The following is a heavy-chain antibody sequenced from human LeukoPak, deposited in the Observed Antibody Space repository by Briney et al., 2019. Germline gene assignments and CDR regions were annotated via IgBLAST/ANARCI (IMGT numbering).Heavy chain of an antibody. D-gene: IGHD6-13*01. CDR3: ASLYSSSWYGGGIVRTMDV. Sequence: GSLRLSSAASGFTFSSYEMNWVRQAPGKGLEWVSYISSSGSTIYYADSVKGRFTISRDNAKNSLYLQMNSLRAEDTAVYYCASLYSSSWYGGGIVRTMDVWGQGTTVTVSS. J-gene: IGHJ6*02. V-gene: IGHV3-48*03. CDR2: ISSSGSTI. CDR1: GFTFSSYE.